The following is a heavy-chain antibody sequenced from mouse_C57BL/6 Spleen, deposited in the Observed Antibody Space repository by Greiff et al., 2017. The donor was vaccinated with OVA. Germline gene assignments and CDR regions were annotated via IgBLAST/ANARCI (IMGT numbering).Heavy chain of an antibody. CDR2: ISYDGSN. Sequence: EVKLVESGPGLVKPSQSLSLTCSVTGYSITSGYYWNWIRQFPGNKLEWMGYISYDGSNNYNPSLKNRISITRDTSKNQFFLKLNSVTTEDTATYYCASLLDAMDYWGQGTSVTVSS. CDR1: GYSITSGYY. CDR3: ASLLDAMDY. V-gene: IGHV3-6*01. J-gene: IGHJ4*01. D-gene: IGHD2-10*01.